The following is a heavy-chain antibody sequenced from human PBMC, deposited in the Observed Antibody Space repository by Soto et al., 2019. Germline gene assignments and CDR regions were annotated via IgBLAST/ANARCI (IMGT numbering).Heavy chain of an antibody. CDR1: GFIFSTYG. CDR2: MSFDGSIK. V-gene: IGHV3-30*03. CDR3: ARDFGGWYLDAFDI. Sequence: GGSLRLSCAVSGFIFSTYGMHWVRQAPGKGLEWVAIMSFDGSIKNYADSVKGRFTIFRDNSKNTLYLQMNSLRAEDTAVYYCARDFGGWYLDAFDIWGQGTMVTVSS. J-gene: IGHJ3*02. D-gene: IGHD6-19*01.